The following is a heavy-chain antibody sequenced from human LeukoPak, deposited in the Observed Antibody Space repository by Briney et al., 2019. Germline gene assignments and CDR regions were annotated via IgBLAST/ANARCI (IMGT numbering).Heavy chain of an antibody. CDR3: ARVEGYYYYYMDV. J-gene: IGHJ6*03. CDR1: GGSISSSSYY. V-gene: IGHV4-39*07. CDR2: INHSGST. Sequence: SETLSLTCTVSGGSISSSSYYWSWIRQPPGKGLEWIGEINHSGSTNYNPSLKSRVTISVDTSRNQFSLKFSSVTAADTAVYYCARVEGYYYYYMDVWGKGTTVTVSS.